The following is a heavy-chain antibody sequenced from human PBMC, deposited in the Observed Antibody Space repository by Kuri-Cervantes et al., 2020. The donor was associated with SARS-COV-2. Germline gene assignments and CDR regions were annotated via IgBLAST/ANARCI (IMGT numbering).Heavy chain of an antibody. CDR3: ARAVVPAAYYYYYYMDV. CDR1: GGSISSHY. J-gene: IGHJ6*03. V-gene: IGHV4-59*08. D-gene: IGHD2-2*01. CDR2: IYHSGST. Sequence: SETLSLTCTVSGGSISSHYWSWIRQPPGKGLEWIGSIYHSGSTYYNPSLKSRVTISVDTSKNQFSLKLSSVTAADTAVYYCARAVVPAAYYYYYYMDVWGKGTTVTVSS.